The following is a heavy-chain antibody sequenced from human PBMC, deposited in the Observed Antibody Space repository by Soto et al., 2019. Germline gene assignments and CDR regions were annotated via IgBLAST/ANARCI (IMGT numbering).Heavy chain of an antibody. J-gene: IGHJ5*02. V-gene: IGHV4-38-2*01. Sequence: SEPLSLTCAVSGYSISGCYYWCWIRQPPGKGLEWIGSIYHSGSTYYNPSLKSRVTISVDTSKNQFSLKLSPVTAADTAVYYCASIYGDYGAHYYSFILDPWGQRALVTVSS. CDR1: GYSISGCYY. D-gene: IGHD4-17*01. CDR3: ASIYGDYGAHYYSFILDP. CDR2: IYHSGST.